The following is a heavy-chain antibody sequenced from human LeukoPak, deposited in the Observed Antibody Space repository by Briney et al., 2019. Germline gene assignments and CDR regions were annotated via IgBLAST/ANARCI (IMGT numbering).Heavy chain of an antibody. D-gene: IGHD3-3*01. J-gene: IGHJ4*02. CDR3: ARRYDFWSGYYLG. V-gene: IGHV4-38-2*01. CDR1: GYSISSGYY. CDR2: IYHSGST. Sequence: PSETLSLTCAVSGYSISSGYYWGWIRQPPGKGLEWIGSIYHSGSTYYNPSLKSRVTISVDTSKNQFPLKLSSVTAADTAVYYCARRYDFWSGYYLGWGQGTLVTVSS.